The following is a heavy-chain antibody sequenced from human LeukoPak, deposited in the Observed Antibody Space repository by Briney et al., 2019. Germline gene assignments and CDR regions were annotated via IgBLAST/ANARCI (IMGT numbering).Heavy chain of an antibody. Sequence: ASVKVSCKASGYTFTGYYMQWVRRAPGQGLEWMGWMNPNSGDTNSAQSFQGRVTMTRETSISTAYMELSRLRFDDTAVYYCARVRRYYYGMDVWGQGTTVTVSS. J-gene: IGHJ6*02. CDR3: ARVRRYYYGMDV. CDR2: MNPNSGDT. V-gene: IGHV1-2*02. CDR1: GYTFTGYY.